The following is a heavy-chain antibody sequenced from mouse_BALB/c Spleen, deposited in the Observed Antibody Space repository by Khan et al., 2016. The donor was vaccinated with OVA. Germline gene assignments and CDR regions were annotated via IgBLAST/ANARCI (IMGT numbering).Heavy chain of an antibody. CDR3: ARGGSSYAWFAY. V-gene: IGHV1-87*01. Sequence: QVQLKQSGAELARPGASVKLSCKATGYTFTSYWMQWVKQRPGQGLEWIGAIYPGDGDTRYTQKFKGKATLTADKSSSTAYMQLSSLASEDSAVXYCARGGSSYAWFAYWGQGTLVTVSA. D-gene: IGHD1-1*01. CDR2: IYPGDGDT. CDR1: GYTFTSYW. J-gene: IGHJ3*01.